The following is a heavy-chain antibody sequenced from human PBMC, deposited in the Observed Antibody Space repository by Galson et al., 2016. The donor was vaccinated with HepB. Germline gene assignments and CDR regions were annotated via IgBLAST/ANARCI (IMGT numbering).Heavy chain of an antibody. J-gene: IGHJ3*02. CDR3: ARGTGLDAFHI. CDR1: GASVSTGNYY. CDR2: IYFSGST. Sequence: SETLSLTCPVSGASVSTGNYYWSWIRKPPGKRLEWIGHIYFSGSTKYNPSLMSRVTISLDTSKNEFSLKLRSVTAADTAMYYCARGTGLDAFHIWGQGTMVTVSS. D-gene: IGHD1-14*01. V-gene: IGHV4-61*01.